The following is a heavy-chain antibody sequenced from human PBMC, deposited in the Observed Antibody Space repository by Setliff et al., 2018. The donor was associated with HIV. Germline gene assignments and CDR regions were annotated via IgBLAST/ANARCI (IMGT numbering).Heavy chain of an antibody. CDR1: GYTFTDYF. CDR2: ISPDNANT. CDR3: ARQFSNSLDH. Sequence: GASVKVSCKSSGYTFTDYFMHWVRQAPGQGLEWMGWISPDNANTRISQRFRGSVTMTRDRSISTAYLELTGLTSDDTAMYYCARQFSNSLDHWGQGALVTVS. D-gene: IGHD7-27*01. V-gene: IGHV1-2*02. J-gene: IGHJ4*02.